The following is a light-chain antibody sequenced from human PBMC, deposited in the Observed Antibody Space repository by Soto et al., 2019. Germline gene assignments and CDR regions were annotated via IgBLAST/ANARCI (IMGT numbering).Light chain of an antibody. CDR2: DAS. CDR3: QQYGSSPSP. Sequence: EIVLTQSPATLSLSPGERATLSCRASQSVDTYLAWYQQKPGQAPRLLIYDASNRATGIPARFSGSGSGTDFTLTISRLEPEDFAVYYCQQYGSSPSPFGQGTKVEIK. CDR1: QSVDTY. V-gene: IGKV3-20*01. J-gene: IGKJ1*01.